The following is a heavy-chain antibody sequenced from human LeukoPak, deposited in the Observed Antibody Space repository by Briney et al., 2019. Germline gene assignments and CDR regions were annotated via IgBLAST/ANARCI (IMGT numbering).Heavy chain of an antibody. V-gene: IGHV1-2*02. Sequence: VASVKVSCKASGYTFTGYYMHWVRQAPGQGLEWMGWINPNSGGTNYAQKFQGRVTMTRDTSISTAYMELSRLRSDDTAVYYCARDLEYLYPGGAFDIWGQGTMVTVS. CDR1: GYTFTGYY. CDR2: INPNSGGT. D-gene: IGHD3-16*01. CDR3: ARDLEYLYPGGAFDI. J-gene: IGHJ3*02.